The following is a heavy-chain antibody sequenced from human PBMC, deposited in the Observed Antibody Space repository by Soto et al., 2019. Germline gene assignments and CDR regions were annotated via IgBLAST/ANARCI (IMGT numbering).Heavy chain of an antibody. CDR2: ISRFSDRT. D-gene: IGHD3-10*01. V-gene: IGHV3-21*06. J-gene: IGHJ4*02. CDR1: GFNFNSYT. CDR3: PRVAAYFGEFDYLDY. Sequence: GGSLRLSCSASGFNFNSYTMNWVRQAPGKGLEWVSSISRFSDRTYYADSVKGRFAIFRANAENSVYLQVNSLRAEDTAVYYSPRVAAYFGEFDYLDYWGQGTPVTVSS.